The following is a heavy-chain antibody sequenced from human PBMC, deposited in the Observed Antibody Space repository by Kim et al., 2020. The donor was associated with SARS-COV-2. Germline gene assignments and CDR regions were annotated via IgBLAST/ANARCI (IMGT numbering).Heavy chain of an antibody. CDR1: GGSISSSSYY. Sequence: SETLSLTCTVSGGSISSSSYYWGWIRQPPGKGLEWIGSIYYSGSTYYNPSLKSRVTISVDTSKNQFSLKLSSVTAADTAVYYCARSKGWTLYYFDYWGQGTLVTVSS. CDR2: IYYSGST. D-gene: IGHD6-19*01. J-gene: IGHJ4*02. CDR3: ARSKGWTLYYFDY. V-gene: IGHV4-39*01.